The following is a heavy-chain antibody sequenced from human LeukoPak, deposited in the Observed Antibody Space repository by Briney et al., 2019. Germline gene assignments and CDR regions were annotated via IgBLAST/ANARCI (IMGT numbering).Heavy chain of an antibody. V-gene: IGHV3-30-3*01. Sequence: GGSLRLSCAASGFTFSSYAMHWVRQAPGKGLEWVAVISYDGSNKYYADSVKGRFTISRDNSKNTLYLQMNSLRAEDTAVYYCARDDYGGKFDYWGQGTLVTVSS. J-gene: IGHJ4*02. CDR2: ISYDGSNK. D-gene: IGHD4-23*01. CDR3: ARDDYGGKFDY. CDR1: GFTFSSYA.